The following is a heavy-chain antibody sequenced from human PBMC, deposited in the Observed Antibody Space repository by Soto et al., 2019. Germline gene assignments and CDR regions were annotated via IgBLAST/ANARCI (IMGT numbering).Heavy chain of an antibody. CDR1: GFTFSSYA. V-gene: IGHV3-30-3*01. CDR3: ASSGPNYYDSSGYSPPYDY. Sequence: SLRLSCAASGFTFSSYAMHWVRQAPGKGLEWVAVISYDGSNKYYADSVKGRFTISRDNSKNTLYLQMNSLRAEDTAVYYCASSGPNYYDSSGYSPPYDYWGQGTLVTVSS. CDR2: ISYDGSNK. J-gene: IGHJ4*02. D-gene: IGHD3-22*01.